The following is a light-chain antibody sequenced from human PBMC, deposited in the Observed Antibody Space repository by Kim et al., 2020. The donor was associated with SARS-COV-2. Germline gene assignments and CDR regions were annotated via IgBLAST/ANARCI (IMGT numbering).Light chain of an antibody. CDR3: CSNAGSSTFV. Sequence: GQSITISCTGTSSDVGNYNLVSWYQQHPGKAPKLIIYEVTKRPSGVSDRFSGSKSGNTASLTFSGLQAEDEDDYYCCSNAGSSTFVFGGGTKLTVL. J-gene: IGLJ3*02. V-gene: IGLV2-23*02. CDR2: EVT. CDR1: SSDVGNYNL.